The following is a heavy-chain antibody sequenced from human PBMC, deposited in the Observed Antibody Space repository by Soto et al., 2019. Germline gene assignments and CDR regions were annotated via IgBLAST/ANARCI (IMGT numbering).Heavy chain of an antibody. J-gene: IGHJ4*02. CDR2: IIPILGIA. Sequence: QVQLVQSGAEVKKPGSSVKVSCKASGGTFSSYTISWVRQAPGQGLEWMGRIIPILGIANYAQKFQGRVTITADKSTSTGYIELSSLRSEDPAVYYCARDRGGGEENYWGQGTLVTVSS. CDR3: ARDRGGGEENY. CDR1: GGTFSSYT. V-gene: IGHV1-69*08. D-gene: IGHD3-10*01.